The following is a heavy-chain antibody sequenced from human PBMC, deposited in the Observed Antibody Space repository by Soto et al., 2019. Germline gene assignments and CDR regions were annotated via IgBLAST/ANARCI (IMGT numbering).Heavy chain of an antibody. J-gene: IGHJ5*01. CDR2: LNPYSGAT. Sequence: ASVKVSCKASGYPFSVNHILWVRQAPGQGLEWMGWLNPYSGATTYAPKYQGRITLTRDTSLSTSYMELIGLKSDDTAVYYCATARRGTVSLLTAWGQGTLVTVSS. V-gene: IGHV1-2*02. CDR3: ATARRGTVSLLTA. D-gene: IGHD3-16*01. CDR1: GYPFSVNH.